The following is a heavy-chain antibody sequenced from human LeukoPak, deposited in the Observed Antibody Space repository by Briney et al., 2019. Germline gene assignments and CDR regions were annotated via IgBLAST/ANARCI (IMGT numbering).Heavy chain of an antibody. J-gene: IGHJ6*02. CDR2: IYISGST. D-gene: IGHD2-15*01. V-gene: IGHV4-4*07. Sequence: SETLSLTCTGSGGSISSDYWTWIRQPAGKGLEWIGRIYISGSTNYNPSLTSRVTMSVDASKNQFSLKLSSVNAADTAVYYCARERGGNYYFGMDVWGQGTTVTVSS. CDR1: GGSISSDY. CDR3: ARERGGNYYFGMDV.